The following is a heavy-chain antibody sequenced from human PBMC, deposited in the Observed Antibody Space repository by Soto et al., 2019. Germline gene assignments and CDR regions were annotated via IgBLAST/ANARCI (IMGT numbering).Heavy chain of an antibody. J-gene: IGHJ4*02. CDR3: AKDSYDDLVGAKDFEY. Sequence: QVQLVESGGGVVQPGRSLRLSCAASGFTFSSYGMHWVRQAPGKGLEWVAVISYDGSNKYYADSVKGRFTISRDNSKNTVYLHKNSLRAEDTAVYYCAKDSYDDLVGAKDFEYWSQGTLGTVCS. V-gene: IGHV3-30*18. D-gene: IGHD1-26*01. CDR2: ISYDGSNK. CDR1: GFTFSSYG.